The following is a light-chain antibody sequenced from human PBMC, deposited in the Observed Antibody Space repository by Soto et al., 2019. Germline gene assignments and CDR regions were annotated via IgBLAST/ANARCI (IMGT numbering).Light chain of an antibody. Sequence: LTVSASQNFGSSYLAWYQQKRGQAPRFLIYGASSRATGIPDRFSGSGSGTDFTLTISRLEPEDFAVYYCQQYDSSPNTVAEGTKVAIK. V-gene: IGKV3-20*01. J-gene: IGKJ4*02. CDR2: GAS. CDR1: QNFGSSY. CDR3: QQYDSSPNT.